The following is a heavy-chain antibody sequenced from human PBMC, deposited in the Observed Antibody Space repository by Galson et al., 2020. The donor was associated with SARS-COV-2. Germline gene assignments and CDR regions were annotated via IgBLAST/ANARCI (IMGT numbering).Heavy chain of an antibody. D-gene: IGHD3-10*01. CDR2: IWYDGSNK. CDR3: ARGSSSHAFDI. J-gene: IGHJ3*02. Sequence: TGRSLRLSCEASGFTFSTYGMDWVRQAPGKGLEWVAVIWYDGSNKYYADSVKGRFTISRDNSKNTLYLQMNSLRAEDTAVYYCARGSSSHAFDIWGQGAMVTVSS. V-gene: IGHV3-33*01. CDR1: GFTFSTYG.